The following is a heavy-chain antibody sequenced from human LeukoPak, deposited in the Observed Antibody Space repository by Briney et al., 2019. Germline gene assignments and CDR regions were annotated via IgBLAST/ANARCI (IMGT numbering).Heavy chain of an antibody. D-gene: IGHD6-19*01. V-gene: IGHV3-48*03. CDR3: ARVSGSGWHFDY. CDR2: ISSSGVLI. J-gene: IGHJ4*02. Sequence: GGSLRLSCAPSGFTFSNYEMNWVRQAPGKGLEWVSFISSSGVLIYYADSVKGRFTISRDNAKNSLYLQMNSLRVEDTAVYYCARVSGSGWHFDYWGQGSLVTVSS. CDR1: GFTFSNYE.